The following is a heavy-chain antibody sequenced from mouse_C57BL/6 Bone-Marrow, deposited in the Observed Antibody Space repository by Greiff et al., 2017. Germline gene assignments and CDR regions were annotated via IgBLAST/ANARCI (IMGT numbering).Heavy chain of an antibody. J-gene: IGHJ1*03. Sequence: VQLQQSGAELVRPGASVKLSCTASGFNIKDDYMHWVKQRPEQGLEWIGWIDPENGDTEYASKFQGKATITADTSSNTAYLQLSSLTSEDTAVYDCTTWRGSSYWYFDVWGTGTTVTVSS. CDR3: TTWRGSSYWYFDV. CDR1: GFNIKDDY. CDR2: IDPENGDT. V-gene: IGHV14-4*01. D-gene: IGHD1-1*01.